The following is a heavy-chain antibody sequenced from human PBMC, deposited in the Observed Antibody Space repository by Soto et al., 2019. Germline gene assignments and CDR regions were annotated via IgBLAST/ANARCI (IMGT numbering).Heavy chain of an antibody. V-gene: IGHV1-69*06. Sequence: QMQLVQSGAEVKKPGSSVKVSCKASGGTLSSFINYPINWVRQAPGQGLEWMGGIVPNVGTVNYAQKFQGRVTITADKSTGTAYTELISLRSEDTALYYCARRDTSGFLRYFDNWGQGTLVTVSS. D-gene: IGHD3-3*01. J-gene: IGHJ4*02. CDR3: ARRDTSGFLRYFDN. CDR1: GGTLSSFINYP. CDR2: IVPNVGTV.